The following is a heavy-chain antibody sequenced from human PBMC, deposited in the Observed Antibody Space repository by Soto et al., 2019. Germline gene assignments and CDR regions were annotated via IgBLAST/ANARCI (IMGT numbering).Heavy chain of an antibody. CDR3: VRGAAAGRSNWFDP. D-gene: IGHD3-16*01. CDR1: GGSFSGYY. CDR2: INHSGST. J-gene: IGHJ5*02. V-gene: IGHV4-34*01. Sequence: PSETLSLTCAVYGGSFSGYYWSWIRQPPGKGLEWIGEINHSGSTNYNPSLKSRVTISVDTSKNQFSLKLSSVTAADTAVYYCVRGAAAGRSNWFDPWGQGTLITVSS.